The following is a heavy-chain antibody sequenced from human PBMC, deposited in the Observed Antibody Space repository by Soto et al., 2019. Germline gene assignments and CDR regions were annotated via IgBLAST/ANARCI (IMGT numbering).Heavy chain of an antibody. J-gene: IGHJ4*02. V-gene: IGHV3-33*01. CDR2: IWYDGSNK. CDR1: GITFSSYG. Sequence: QVQLVESGGGVVHPGRSLRLSCAASGITFSSYGMHWVRQAPGKGLEWVAVIWYDGSNKHYADSVKSRFTISRDNSKNMVYLQMNSLRVEDTAVYLCASTSHWGQGTLVTVSS. CDR3: ASTSH.